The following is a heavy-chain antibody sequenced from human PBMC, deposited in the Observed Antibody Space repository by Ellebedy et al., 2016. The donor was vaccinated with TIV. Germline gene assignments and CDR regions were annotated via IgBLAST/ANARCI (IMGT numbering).Heavy chain of an antibody. Sequence: PGGSLRLSCAASGFTFSRYAMSWVRQAPGKGLEWVSGIFGSGGGISYADSVKGRFTMSSDNSTSMVHLQMNSLRPEDTAVYYCAKDRTSGDGYWVFDQWGQGTLVTVSS. J-gene: IGHJ4*02. CDR1: GFTFSRYA. CDR2: IFGSGGGI. D-gene: IGHD5-18*01. V-gene: IGHV3-23*01. CDR3: AKDRTSGDGYWVFDQ.